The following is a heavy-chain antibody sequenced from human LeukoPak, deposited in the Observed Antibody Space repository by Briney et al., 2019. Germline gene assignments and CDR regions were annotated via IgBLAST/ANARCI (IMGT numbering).Heavy chain of an antibody. CDR2: TYSGGST. Sequence: GGSLRLSCAASGFTVSSNYMSWVRQAPGKGLEWVSVTYSGGSTYYADSVKGRFTISRDNSKNTLYLQMNSLRAEDTAVYYCARRGYSYGSPFDYWGQGTLVTVSS. V-gene: IGHV3-53*01. D-gene: IGHD5-18*01. J-gene: IGHJ4*02. CDR1: GFTVSSNY. CDR3: ARRGYSYGSPFDY.